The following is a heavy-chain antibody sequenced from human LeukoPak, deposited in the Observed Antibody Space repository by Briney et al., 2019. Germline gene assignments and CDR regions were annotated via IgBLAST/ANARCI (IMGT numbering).Heavy chain of an antibody. CDR1: GYIFTGYY. Sequence: ASVKVSFKASGYIFTGYYMHWVRQAPGQGLEWMGWINPNSGGTNYAHKFQGRVTMTRDTSISTAYMEPSRLRSDDTAVYYCARDRPPQLVRPFDYWGQGTLVTVSS. CDR2: INPNSGGT. J-gene: IGHJ4*02. D-gene: IGHD6-13*01. CDR3: ARDRPPQLVRPFDY. V-gene: IGHV1-2*07.